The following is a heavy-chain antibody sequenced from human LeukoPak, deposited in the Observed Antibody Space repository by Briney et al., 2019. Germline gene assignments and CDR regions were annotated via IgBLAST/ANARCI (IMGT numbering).Heavy chain of an antibody. CDR1: GFMFSGSA. CDR3: TTAVSSSGWYSGDY. D-gene: IGHD6-19*01. Sequence: GGSLRLSCAASGFMFSGSAMHWVRQASGKGLEWVGRIRTKSYSYAAVYAASVEGRFTISRDDSKNTLYLQMNSLKTEDTAVYYCTTAVSSSGWYSGDYWGQGTLVTVSS. V-gene: IGHV3-73*01. CDR2: IRTKSYSYAA. J-gene: IGHJ4*02.